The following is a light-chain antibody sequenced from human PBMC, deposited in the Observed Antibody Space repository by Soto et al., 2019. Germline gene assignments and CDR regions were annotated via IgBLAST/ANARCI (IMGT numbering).Light chain of an antibody. CDR2: DVS. CDR3: SSYTSSSTRV. J-gene: IGLJ1*01. V-gene: IGLV2-14*01. Sequence: QSALTQPASVSGSPGQSITISCTGTSSDGGDYNYVSWYQQHPGKAPKLVIFDVSDRPSGVSNRFSGSKSVNTASLTISGLQAEDEADYYCSSYTSSSTRVFGTGTKLTVL. CDR1: SSDGGDYNY.